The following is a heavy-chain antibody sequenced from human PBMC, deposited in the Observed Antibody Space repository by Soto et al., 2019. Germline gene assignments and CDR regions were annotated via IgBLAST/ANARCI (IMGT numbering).Heavy chain of an antibody. V-gene: IGHV4-38-2*02. CDR2: IYHSGST. J-gene: IGHJ5*02. Sequence: SETLSLTCAVSGYSISSGYYWGWIRQPPGKGLEWIGSIYHSGSTYYNPSLKSRVTISVDTSKNQFSLKLSSVTAADTAVYYCARDDPITIFGVVHSWFDPWGQGTLVTVSS. CDR3: ARDDPITIFGVVHSWFDP. D-gene: IGHD3-3*01. CDR1: GYSISSGYY.